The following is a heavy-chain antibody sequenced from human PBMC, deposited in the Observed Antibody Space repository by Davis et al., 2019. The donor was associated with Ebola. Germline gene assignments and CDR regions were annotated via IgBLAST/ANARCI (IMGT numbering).Heavy chain of an antibody. CDR1: GYRFTSYG. Sequence: AASVKVSCKASGYRFTSYGMSWVRQAPGQGLEWMGWISTYNGNTNYAQKFQGRVTMTTDTSTSTASMELRSLRSDDTAVYYCAKSGLSFGVVKYHYGMDVWGKGTTVTVSS. D-gene: IGHD3-3*01. CDR2: ISTYNGNT. J-gene: IGHJ6*04. V-gene: IGHV1-18*01. CDR3: AKSGLSFGVVKYHYGMDV.